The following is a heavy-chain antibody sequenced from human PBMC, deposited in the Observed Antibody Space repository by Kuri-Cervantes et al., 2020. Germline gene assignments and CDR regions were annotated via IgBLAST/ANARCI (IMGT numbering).Heavy chain of an antibody. CDR1: GFTVSSNY. Sequence: GGSLRLSCAASGFTVSSNYMSWVRQAPGKGLEWVSVIYSGGSTYYADSVKGRFTISRDNSKNTLSLQMNSLRAEDTAVYYCARDREYCSSISCHRGGATDYGMDVWGQGTTVTVSS. J-gene: IGHJ6*02. V-gene: IGHV3-53*01. CDR2: IYSGGST. D-gene: IGHD2-2*01. CDR3: ARDREYCSSISCHRGGATDYGMDV.